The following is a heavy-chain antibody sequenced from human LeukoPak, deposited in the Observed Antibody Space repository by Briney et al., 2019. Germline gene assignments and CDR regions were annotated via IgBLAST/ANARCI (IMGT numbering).Heavy chain of an antibody. CDR3: AKDGDYYDSDAYSSFFDY. Sequence: PGGSLRLSCAASGFTFSSYAMSWVRQAPGKGLEWVSAISGSGGSTYYADSVKGRFAISRDDSTNTLSLQMTSLRAEDTAIYYCAKDGDYYDSDAYSSFFDYWGQGTLVTVSS. J-gene: IGHJ4*02. D-gene: IGHD3-22*01. V-gene: IGHV3-23*01. CDR2: ISGSGGST. CDR1: GFTFSSYA.